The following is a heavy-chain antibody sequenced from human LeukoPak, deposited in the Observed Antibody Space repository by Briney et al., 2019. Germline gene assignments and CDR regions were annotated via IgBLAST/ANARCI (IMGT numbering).Heavy chain of an antibody. J-gene: IGHJ4*02. Sequence: GGSLRLSCAASGFTFSSYWMSWVRRAPGKGLEWVANIKQDGSEKYYVDSVKGRFTISRDNAKDSLFLQMNSLRAEDTAVYYCARHVRFEGVDYWGQGTLVTVSS. CDR2: IKQDGSEK. CDR3: ARHVRFEGVDY. CDR1: GFTFSSYW. V-gene: IGHV3-7*01. D-gene: IGHD3-3*01.